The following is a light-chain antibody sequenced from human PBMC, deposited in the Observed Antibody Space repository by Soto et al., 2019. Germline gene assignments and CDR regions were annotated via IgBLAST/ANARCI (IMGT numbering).Light chain of an antibody. Sequence: DIPMTQSPPTLSASVGDRVTITCRASQDVSTWVAWYQQKPGKAPQVLVYKTSTLESGVPSRFSGSGSGTEFTLTISSLQPDDFTTYFCQQYSTYPWTFGQGTKVEIK. CDR1: QDVSTW. J-gene: IGKJ1*01. CDR2: KTS. CDR3: QQYSTYPWT. V-gene: IGKV1-5*03.